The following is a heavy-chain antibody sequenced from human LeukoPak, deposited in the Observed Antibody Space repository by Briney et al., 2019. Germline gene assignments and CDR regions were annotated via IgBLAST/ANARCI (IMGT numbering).Heavy chain of an antibody. CDR1: GFTVSSNY. CDR2: IYSDGST. Sequence: GGSLRLSCAASGFTVSSNYMTWVRRAPGKGLEWVSIIYSDGSTSYADSVKGRFTISRDNSKNTQYLQMNSLRAEDTAVYYCACGARGSWHQYFQHWGQGTLVTVSS. J-gene: IGHJ1*01. V-gene: IGHV3-66*01. CDR3: ACGARGSWHQYFQH. D-gene: IGHD6-13*01.